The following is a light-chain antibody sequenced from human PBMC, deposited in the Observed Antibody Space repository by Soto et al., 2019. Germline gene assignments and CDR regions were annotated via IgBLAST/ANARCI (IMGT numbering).Light chain of an antibody. V-gene: IGKV1-33*01. Sequence: DIKMTQSPSSLSASVGDRVTITCQESQDIKNYLNWYQQKSGKAPKLLIYDASDLETGVPSRFSGSGSGTDFTFTINSLQPEDIATYYCQQYDNLPLTFGGGTKVDIK. CDR1: QDIKNY. J-gene: IGKJ4*01. CDR2: DAS. CDR3: QQYDNLPLT.